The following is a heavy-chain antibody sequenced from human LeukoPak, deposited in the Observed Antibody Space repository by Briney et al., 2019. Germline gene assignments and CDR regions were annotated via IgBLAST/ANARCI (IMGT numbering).Heavy chain of an antibody. CDR2: ISYDGSHK. V-gene: IGHV3-30*18. Sequence: GGSLRLSCAASGFTFSSYSMHWVRQAPGKGLEWVAVISYDGSHKYYADSVKGRFSISRDNSKNTLYLQMNSLRADDTAVYYCAKGARGDTVTSIVGLNWFDPWGQGTLVTVSS. CDR3: AKGARGDTVTSIVGLNWFDP. CDR1: GFTFSSYS. J-gene: IGHJ5*02. D-gene: IGHD4-17*01.